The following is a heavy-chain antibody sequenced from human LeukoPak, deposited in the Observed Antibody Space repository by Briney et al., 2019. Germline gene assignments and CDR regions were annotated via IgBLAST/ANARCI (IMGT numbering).Heavy chain of an antibody. V-gene: IGHV3-21*01. J-gene: IGHJ3*02. D-gene: IGHD4-17*01. Sequence: PGGSLRLSCAASGFTFSSYSMNWVRQAPGKGLEWVSSISSSSSYIYYADSVKGRFTISRDNAKNSLYLQMNSLRAEDTAVYYCARDGTTVTTWGDEDVFDIWGQGTMVTVSS. CDR1: GFTFSSYS. CDR3: ARDGTTVTTWGDEDVFDI. CDR2: ISSSSSYI.